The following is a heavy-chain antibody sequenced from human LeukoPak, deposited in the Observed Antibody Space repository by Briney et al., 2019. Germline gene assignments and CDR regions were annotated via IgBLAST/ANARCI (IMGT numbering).Heavy chain of an antibody. CDR1: GGTFSSYA. Sequence: SVKVSCKASGGTFSSYAISWVRQAPGQGLEWMGGSIPIFGRANYAQKFQGRGTITADESKRTDYMALSSLRSEDTAVYYCAREVYDSSGYRLPSGWGQGTLVTVSS. J-gene: IGHJ4*02. D-gene: IGHD3-22*01. CDR3: AREVYDSSGYRLPSG. CDR2: SIPIFGRA. V-gene: IGHV1-69*13.